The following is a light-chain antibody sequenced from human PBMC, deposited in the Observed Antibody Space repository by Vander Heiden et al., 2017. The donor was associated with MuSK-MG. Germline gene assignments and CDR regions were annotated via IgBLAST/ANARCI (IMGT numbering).Light chain of an antibody. Sequence: QSALTQPASVSGSPGQSINISCTGTSSDVCGYNYVSWYQQHPGTAPKLMIYDVSNRPSGVSDRFSGSKSGNTASLTISGLQAEDEATYYCTSYTSSSTRVMFGGGTKLTVL. J-gene: IGLJ3*02. V-gene: IGLV2-14*03. CDR2: DVS. CDR3: TSYTSSSTRVM. CDR1: SSDVCGYNY.